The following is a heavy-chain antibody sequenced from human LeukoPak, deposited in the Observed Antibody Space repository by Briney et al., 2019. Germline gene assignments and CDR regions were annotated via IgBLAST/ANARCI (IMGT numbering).Heavy chain of an antibody. D-gene: IGHD5-12*01. CDR1: GFTFSSYS. CDR2: ISSSSGYI. CDR3: TRDSGYNAFDI. Sequence: PGGSLRLSCAASGFTFSSYSMNWVRQAPGKGLEWVSSISSSSGYIYYADSVKGRFTISRDNAKNSLYLQMNSLRGEDTAVYYCTRDSGYNAFDIWGQGTMVTVSS. J-gene: IGHJ3*02. V-gene: IGHV3-21*01.